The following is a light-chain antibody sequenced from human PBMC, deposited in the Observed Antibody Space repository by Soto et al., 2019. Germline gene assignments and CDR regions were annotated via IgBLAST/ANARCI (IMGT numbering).Light chain of an antibody. CDR3: LLYYGGAQLI. J-gene: IGLJ2*01. V-gene: IGLV7-43*01. CDR2: STS. Sequence: QAVVTQEPSLTVSPGGTVTLICASSTGAVTGGYYPNWFQRKPGQAPRPLIYSTSNKHSWTPARFSGSLLGGKAALTLSGVQPEDEAEYYCLLYYGGAQLIFGGGTKLTVL. CDR1: TGAVTGGYY.